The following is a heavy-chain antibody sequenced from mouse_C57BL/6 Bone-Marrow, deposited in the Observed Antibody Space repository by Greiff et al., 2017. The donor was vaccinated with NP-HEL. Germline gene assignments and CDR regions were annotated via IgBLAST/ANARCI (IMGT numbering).Heavy chain of an antibody. V-gene: IGHV1-54*01. CDR2: INPGSGGT. D-gene: IGHD1-1*01. J-gene: IGHJ1*03. Sequence: VKLMESGAELVRPGTSVKVSCKASGYAFTNYLIEWVKQRPGQGLEWIGVINPGSGGTNYNEKFKGKATLTADKSSSTAYMQLSSLTSEDSAVYFCAREITTVVDWYFDVWGTGTTVTVSS. CDR1: GYAFTNYL. CDR3: AREITTVVDWYFDV.